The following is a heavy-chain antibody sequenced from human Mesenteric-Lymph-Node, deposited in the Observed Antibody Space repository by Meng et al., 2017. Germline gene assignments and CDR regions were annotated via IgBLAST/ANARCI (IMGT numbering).Heavy chain of an antibody. CDR2: IYHSGIT. CDR3: ARDPTGGEDHQRV. J-gene: IGHJ4*02. V-gene: IGHV4-4*02. D-gene: IGHD1-14*01. Sequence: QVQLQESGPGLVKPSGTLSLTCAVSGGSMSSTNWWSWVRQPPGKGLEWIGEIYHSGITIYNPSLKSRVTMSVDNSKNQFSLKLNSMTAADTAVYYCARDPTGGEDHQRVWGQGTLVTVSS. CDR1: GGSMSSTNW.